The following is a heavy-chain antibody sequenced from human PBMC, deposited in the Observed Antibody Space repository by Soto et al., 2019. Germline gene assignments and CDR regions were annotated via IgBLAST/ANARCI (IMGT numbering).Heavy chain of an antibody. D-gene: IGHD3-10*01. CDR1: GGSISSGGYS. V-gene: IGHV4-30-2*01. Sequence: SETLSLTCAVSGGSISSGGYSWSWIRQPPGKGLEWIGYIYHSGSTYYNPSLKSRVTISVDRSKNQFSLKLSSLTAADTAVYYCASQITMVRGAPAGYYYGMDVWGQGTTVTVSS. J-gene: IGHJ6*02. CDR3: ASQITMVRGAPAGYYYGMDV. CDR2: IYHSGST.